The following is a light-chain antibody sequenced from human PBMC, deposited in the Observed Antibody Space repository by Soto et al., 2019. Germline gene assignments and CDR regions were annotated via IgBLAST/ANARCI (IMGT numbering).Light chain of an antibody. CDR2: GAS. V-gene: IGKV1-17*01. J-gene: IGKJ1*01. CDR1: QGIGNA. Sequence: IQMTQSPSYISASVGDRINLSSRASQGIGNALGWYQQKPGKPPKVLIYGASSLESGVPSRFSGSGSGTEFTLTISSLQPDEFATYYCQKYNSYSRTVGQGNKVDIK. CDR3: QKYNSYSRT.